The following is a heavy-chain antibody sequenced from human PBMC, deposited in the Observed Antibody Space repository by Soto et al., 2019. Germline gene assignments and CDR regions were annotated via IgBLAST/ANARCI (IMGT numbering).Heavy chain of an antibody. D-gene: IGHD3-22*01. CDR2: IYQSGTT. J-gene: IGHJ4*02. V-gene: IGHV4-61*01. Sequence: PSETLSLTCSVSGGSVRSGSYYWTWIRQPPGKGLEWIGYIYQSGTTNYNASLKSRITISIDTSKHQFFLKLNSVTAADTAVYYCARDSSGRHDYWGQGTLVTVSS. CDR3: ARDSSGRHDY. CDR1: GGSVRSGSYY.